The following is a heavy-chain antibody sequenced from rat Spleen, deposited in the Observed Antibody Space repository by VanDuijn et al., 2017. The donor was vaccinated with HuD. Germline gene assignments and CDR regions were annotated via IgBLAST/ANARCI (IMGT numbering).Heavy chain of an antibody. D-gene: IGHD1-3*01. Sequence: EVQLVESGGGLVQPGRSMLLSCAASGFSFSDCDMAWVRQAPTKGLEWVATISYDGSSTYHRDSVKGRFTISKDNAKSTLFLQMNSLKSEDTATYYCTRGGFYRYWGQGVMVTVSS. CDR3: TRGGFYRY. J-gene: IGHJ2*01. CDR1: GFSFSDCD. CDR2: ISYDGSST. V-gene: IGHV5-29*01.